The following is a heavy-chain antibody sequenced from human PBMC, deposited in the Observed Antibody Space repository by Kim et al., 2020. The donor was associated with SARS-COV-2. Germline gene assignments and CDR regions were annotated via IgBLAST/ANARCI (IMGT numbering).Heavy chain of an antibody. V-gene: IGHV3-30*04. J-gene: IGHJ6*02. Sequence: GGSLRLSCAASGFTFSSYAMHWVRQAPGKGLEWVAVISYDGSNKYYADSVKGRFTISRDNSKNTLYLQMNSLRAEDTAVYYCARGSVREQLVLYGMDVWGQGTTVTVSS. CDR3: ARGSVREQLVLYGMDV. CDR1: GFTFSSYA. CDR2: ISYDGSNK. D-gene: IGHD6-6*01.